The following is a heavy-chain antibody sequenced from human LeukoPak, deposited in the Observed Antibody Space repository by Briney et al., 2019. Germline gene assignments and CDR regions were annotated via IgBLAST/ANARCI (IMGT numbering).Heavy chain of an antibody. V-gene: IGHV3-64*01. J-gene: IGHJ6*02. D-gene: IGHD6-19*01. CDR2: ISSNGGST. CDR1: GFTFSSSA. Sequence: GGSLRLSCAASGFTFSSSAMHWVRQAPGKGLEYVSAISSNGGSTYYANSVKGRFIISRDNSKNTVYLQMGSLRAEDMAVYYCARAPTSSGWYADYYGMDVWGQGTTVTVSS. CDR3: ARAPTSSGWYADYYGMDV.